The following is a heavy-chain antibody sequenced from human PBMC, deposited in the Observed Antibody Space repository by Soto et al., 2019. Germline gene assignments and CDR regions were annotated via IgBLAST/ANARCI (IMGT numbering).Heavy chain of an antibody. CDR2: INESGAT. J-gene: IGHJ4*02. V-gene: IGHV3-23*01. Sequence: GRSLRLSCAASEFSVSSYVMRWVRQAPGKGLQWVSSINESGATFYADSVKGRFTISRDNSRNIVYLQMNSLRAEDTAVYYCARGGLNVQYYFAHLGQGNQVTVSS. CDR3: ARGGLNVQYYFAH. D-gene: IGHD3-10*01. CDR1: EFSVSSYV.